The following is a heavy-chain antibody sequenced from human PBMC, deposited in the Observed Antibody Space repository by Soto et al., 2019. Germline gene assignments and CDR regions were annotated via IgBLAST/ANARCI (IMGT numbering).Heavy chain of an antibody. CDR1: GFTFSTFA. J-gene: IGHJ4*02. D-gene: IGHD2-21*01. Sequence: EVQLLESGGGLVQPGGSLRLSCAASGFTFSTFAMTWVRQAPGKGLEWVSAISGSGDNTYYADSVKGRFTMSRDNSQSTLYLQMNSLRGDDTAVYHCAKGRGVLFYFDQWGQGTLVTVSS. CDR3: AKGRGVLFYFDQ. V-gene: IGHV3-23*01. CDR2: ISGSGDNT.